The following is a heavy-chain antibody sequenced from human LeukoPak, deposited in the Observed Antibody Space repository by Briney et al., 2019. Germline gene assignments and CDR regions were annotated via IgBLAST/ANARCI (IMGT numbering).Heavy chain of an antibody. V-gene: IGHV3-33*06. CDR3: AKDVSVRGVSPDY. CDR1: GFTFSSYA. Sequence: GGSLRLSCAASGFTFSSYAMHWVRQAPGKGLEWVAVIWHDGNNKYYADSVKGRFTISRDDSKNTVYLQMNSLRAEDTAVYYCAKDVSVRGVSPDYRGQGTLVTVSS. J-gene: IGHJ4*02. CDR2: IWHDGNNK. D-gene: IGHD3-10*01.